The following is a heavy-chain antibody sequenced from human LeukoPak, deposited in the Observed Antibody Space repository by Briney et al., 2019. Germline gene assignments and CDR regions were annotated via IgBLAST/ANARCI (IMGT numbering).Heavy chain of an antibody. CDR2: INHSGST. CDR3: ARHYDFWTGSYFD. D-gene: IGHD3-3*01. CDR1: GGSFSGYY. V-gene: IGHV4-34*01. Sequence: PSETLSLTCAVYGGSFSGYYWSWIRQPPGKGLEWIGEINHSGSTNYNPSLKSRVTISVDTSKNQFSLKLSSVTAADTAVYYCARHYDFWTGSYFDWGQGTLVTVSS. J-gene: IGHJ4*02.